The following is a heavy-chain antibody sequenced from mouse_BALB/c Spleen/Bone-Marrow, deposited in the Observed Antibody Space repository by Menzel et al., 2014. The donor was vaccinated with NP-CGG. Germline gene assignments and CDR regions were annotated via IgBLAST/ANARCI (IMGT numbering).Heavy chain of an antibody. CDR2: IYPGDGDT. CDR1: GYAFSVYW. J-gene: IGHJ2*01. V-gene: IGHV1-80*01. Sequence: VQLQQSGAELVRPGSSVKISCKASGYAFSVYWMNWVKQRPGQGLEWIGQIYPGDGDTNYNGKFKGRATLTADKSSNTAYMQLSSLTSKDSAVYFCARGGISVDYWGQGTTLTVSS. CDR3: ARGGISVDY.